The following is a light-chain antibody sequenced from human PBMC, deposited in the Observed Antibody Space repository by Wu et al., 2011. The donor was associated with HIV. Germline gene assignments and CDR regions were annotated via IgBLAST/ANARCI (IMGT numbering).Light chain of an antibody. CDR2: SAS. Sequence: IQLTQSPSSLSASVGDRVTITCRASQDISSYLAWYQQEPGKAPKLLIYSASRLQSGVPSRSSGRGSGTDFTLIISSLQPEDVATYYCQKYNTAPWTFGQGTKGG. J-gene: IGKJ1*01. CDR3: QKYNTAPWT. CDR1: QDISSY. V-gene: IGKV1-27*01.